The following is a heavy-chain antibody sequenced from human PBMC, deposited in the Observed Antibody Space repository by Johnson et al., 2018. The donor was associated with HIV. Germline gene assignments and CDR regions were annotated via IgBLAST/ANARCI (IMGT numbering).Heavy chain of an antibody. CDR2: IRYDGSNK. V-gene: IGHV3-30*02. J-gene: IGHJ3*02. Sequence: QVQLVESGGGVVQPGGSLRLSCAASGFSFSSYGMHWVRQAPGKGLEWVAFIRYDGSNKYYADSVKGRFTISRDNSKNTLYLQMNSLRADDTAVYYCAKDRDSDASRPYDAFDIWGQGTMVTVSS. CDR3: AKDRDSDASRPYDAFDI. D-gene: IGHD5-18*01. CDR1: GFSFSSYG.